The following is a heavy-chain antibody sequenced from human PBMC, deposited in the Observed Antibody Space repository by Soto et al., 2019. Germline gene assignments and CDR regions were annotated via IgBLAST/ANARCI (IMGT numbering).Heavy chain of an antibody. CDR3: ARPPGYISDWYYFDL. CDR1: GYTFIDYY. J-gene: IGHJ4*02. CDR2: ISPRSGGT. D-gene: IGHD3-9*01. V-gene: IGHV1-2*03. Sequence: VASVKVSCKASGYTFIDYYMHWVLQAPGQGFEWMGRISPRSGGTNYAQKFQGRVTMTWDTSLNTAYMELSSLTSEDTAVYYCARPPGYISDWYYFDLWGQGTLVTVSS.